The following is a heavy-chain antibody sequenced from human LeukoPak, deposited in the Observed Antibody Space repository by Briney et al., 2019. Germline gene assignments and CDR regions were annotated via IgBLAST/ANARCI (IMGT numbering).Heavy chain of an antibody. J-gene: IGHJ5*02. V-gene: IGHV1-69*05. CDR1: GGTFSSYA. CDR3: AREGRDRGVNWFDP. Sequence: HEASVKVSCKASGGTFSSYAISWVRQAPGQGLEWMGGIIPIFGTANYAQKFQGRVTITTDESTSTAYMELSSLRSEDTAVYYCAREGRDRGVNWFDPWGQGTLVTVSS. CDR2: IIPIFGTA. D-gene: IGHD1-26*01.